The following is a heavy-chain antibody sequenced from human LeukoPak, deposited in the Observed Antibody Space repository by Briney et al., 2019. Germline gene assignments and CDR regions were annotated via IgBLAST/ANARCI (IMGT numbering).Heavy chain of an antibody. J-gene: IGHJ4*02. D-gene: IGHD6-13*01. V-gene: IGHV4-59*12. Sequence: PSETLSLTCTVFGGSISSYYWSWIRQPPGKGLEWIGYIYYSGSTNYNPSLKSRVTISVDTSKNQFSLKLSSVTAADTAVYYCARGRIAAARNFDYWGQGTLVTVSS. CDR1: GGSISSYY. CDR3: ARGRIAAARNFDY. CDR2: IYYSGST.